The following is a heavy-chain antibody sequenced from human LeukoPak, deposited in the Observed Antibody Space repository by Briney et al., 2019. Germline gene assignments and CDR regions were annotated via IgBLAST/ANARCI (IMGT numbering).Heavy chain of an antibody. D-gene: IGHD5-18*01. V-gene: IGHV3-21*01. J-gene: IGHJ6*04. CDR1: GFTISSYS. CDR3: ARDYVGYGNVMGV. Sequence: TGGTLTLSCAASGFTISSYSMNWVRQAPGQGLEGVSPISSSNSYIYYADSVKGRFTISRDNAKNSLYLQMNSRRAEDTAVYYCARDYVGYGNVMGVWGEGTTVTVSS. CDR2: ISSSNSYI.